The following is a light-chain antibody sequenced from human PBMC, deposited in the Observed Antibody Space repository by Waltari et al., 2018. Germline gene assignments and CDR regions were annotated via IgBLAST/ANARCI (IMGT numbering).Light chain of an antibody. J-gene: IGKJ1*01. V-gene: IGKV3-20*01. Sequence: VLTLSPGTLSLSPGERATLACRASQSVGTSLAWYQQKPGQAPRLLIYGASRRATGIPDRFSGSGSGTDFSLTISRLEPEDFAVYYCQHYVRLPATFGQGTKVEV. CDR3: QHYVRLPAT. CDR2: GAS. CDR1: QSVGTS.